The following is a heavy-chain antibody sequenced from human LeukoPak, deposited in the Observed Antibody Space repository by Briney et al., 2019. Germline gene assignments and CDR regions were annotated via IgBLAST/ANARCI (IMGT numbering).Heavy chain of an antibody. D-gene: IGHD1-1*01. V-gene: IGHV3-23*01. CDR3: AKLPTRLPSQPIDY. Sequence: GGSLRLSCAASGFTVSSNYMSWVRQAPGKGLEWVSAISGSGGSTYYADSVKGRFTISRDNSKNTLYLQMNSLRAEDTAVYYCAKLPTRLPSQPIDYWGQGTLVTVSS. J-gene: IGHJ4*02. CDR1: GFTVSSNY. CDR2: ISGSGGST.